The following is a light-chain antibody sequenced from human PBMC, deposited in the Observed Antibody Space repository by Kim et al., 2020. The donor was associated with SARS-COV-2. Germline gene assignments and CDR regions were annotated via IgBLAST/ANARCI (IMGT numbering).Light chain of an antibody. CDR2: DVS. V-gene: IGLV2-14*03. CDR1: SSDVGGYNY. CDR3: SSFTSSRTLL. Sequence: GQSITISCTGTSSDVGGYNYVSWYQHHPGKAPKLMIYDVSKRPSGVADRFSGSKSGNTASLTISGLQTEDEADYCCSSFTSSRTLLLGGGTQLTVL. J-gene: IGLJ2*01.